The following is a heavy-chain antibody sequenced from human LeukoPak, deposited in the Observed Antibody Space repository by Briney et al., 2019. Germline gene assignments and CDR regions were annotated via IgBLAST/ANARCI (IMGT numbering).Heavy chain of an antibody. CDR2: INPSGGST. CDR1: GYTFTGYY. Sequence: GASVKVSCKASGYTFTGYYMHWVRQAPGLGLEWMGIINPSGGSTNYAQKFQGRVTMTRDTSTSTVYMELSSLRSEDTAVYYCARDACSSRICSAGGNWFDPWGQGTLVTVSS. D-gene: IGHD2-2*01. V-gene: IGHV1-46*01. J-gene: IGHJ5*02. CDR3: ARDACSSRICSAGGNWFDP.